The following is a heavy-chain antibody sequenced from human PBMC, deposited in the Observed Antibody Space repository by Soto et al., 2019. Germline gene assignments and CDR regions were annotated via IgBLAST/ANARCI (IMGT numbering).Heavy chain of an antibody. CDR1: GGTFSSYT. Sequence: ASVKVSCKASGGTFSSYTISWVRQAPGQGLEWMGRIIPILGIANYAQKFQGRVTITADKSTSTAYMELSSLRSEDTAVYYCARGYCSSTSCYGGGYYYYYMGVWGKGTTVTVSS. CDR3: ARGYCSSTSCYGGGYYYYYMGV. D-gene: IGHD2-2*01. CDR2: IIPILGIA. J-gene: IGHJ6*03. V-gene: IGHV1-69*02.